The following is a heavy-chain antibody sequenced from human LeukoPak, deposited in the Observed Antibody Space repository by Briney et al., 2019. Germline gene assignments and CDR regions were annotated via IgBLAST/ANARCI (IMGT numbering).Heavy chain of an antibody. V-gene: IGHV2-5*01. Sequence: SGPTLVNPTQTLTLTCTFSGFSLSTSGVGVGWIRQPPGKALEWLALIYWNDDKRYSPSLKSRLTITKDTSKNQVVLTMTNMDPVDTATYYCAHRRHYDILSGYQFGMRDYFDYLVQATLVTVSS. D-gene: IGHD3-9*01. J-gene: IGHJ4*02. CDR3: AHRRHYDILSGYQFGMRDYFDY. CDR1: GFSLSTSGVG. CDR2: IYWNDDK.